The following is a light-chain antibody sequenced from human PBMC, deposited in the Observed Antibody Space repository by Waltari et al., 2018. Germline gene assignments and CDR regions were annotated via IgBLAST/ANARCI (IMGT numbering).Light chain of an antibody. CDR1: SSNIGSNT. V-gene: IGLV1-44*01. Sequence: QSVLTQPPSASGTPGQRVTISCSGSSSNIGSNTVNWSPQLPGTAPKLLIYSDNQRPSGVPDRFSGSKSGTSASLAISWLQSEDESDYYCAAWDDILNGRVFGGGTKLTVL. CDR2: SDN. CDR3: AAWDDILNGRV. J-gene: IGLJ3*02.